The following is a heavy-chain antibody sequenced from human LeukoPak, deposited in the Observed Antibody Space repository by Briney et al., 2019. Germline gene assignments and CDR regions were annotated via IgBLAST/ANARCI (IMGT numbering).Heavy chain of an antibody. CDR3: ARDLSPSIAQNWFDP. CDR1: GYTFTRYG. CDR2: ISASNGNT. D-gene: IGHD3-3*02. V-gene: IGHV1-18*01. Sequence: ASVRVSCKASGYTFTRYGISWVRQAPGQGLQWLGWISASNGNTNYAQKFRDRVTMSTDTSTGTAYLDVRSLTSDDTAVYYCARDLSPSIAQNWFDPWGQGTLVTVSS. J-gene: IGHJ5*02.